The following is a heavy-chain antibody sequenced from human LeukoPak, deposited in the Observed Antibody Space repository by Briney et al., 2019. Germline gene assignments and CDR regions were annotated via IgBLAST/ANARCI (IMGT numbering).Heavy chain of an antibody. V-gene: IGHV3-48*01. Sequence: GGSLRLSCAASGFTFSSYSMNWVRQAPGKGLEWVSYISSSSSTIYYAESVKGRFTISRDNAKNSLYLQMNSLRAEDTAVYYCAAGRGSGYGWGQGTLVTVSS. CDR3: AAGRGSGYG. CDR1: GFTFSSYS. D-gene: IGHD3-22*01. CDR2: ISSSSSTI. J-gene: IGHJ4*02.